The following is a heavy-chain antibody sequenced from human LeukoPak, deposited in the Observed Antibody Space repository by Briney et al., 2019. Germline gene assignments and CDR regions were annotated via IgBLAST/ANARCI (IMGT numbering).Heavy chain of an antibody. D-gene: IGHD3-9*01. CDR3: ASGDILTGYYLDSLDY. J-gene: IGHJ4*02. V-gene: IGHV4-4*09. CDR2: IYTSGST. CDR1: GGSISSYY. Sequence: SETLSLTCTVSGGSISSYYWSWIRQPPGKGLEWIGYIYTSGSTNYNPSLKSRVTISVDTSKNQFSLKLSSVTAADTAVYYCASGDILTGYYLDSLDYWGQGTLVTVSS.